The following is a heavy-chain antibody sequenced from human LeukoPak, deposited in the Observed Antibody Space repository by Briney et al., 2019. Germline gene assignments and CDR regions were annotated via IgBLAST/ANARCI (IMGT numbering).Heavy chain of an antibody. CDR1: GFAFSSSG. J-gene: IGHJ4*02. CDR2: IWYDGSSK. Sequence: GRSLRLSCAASGFAFSSSGMHWVRQAPGKGLEWVALIWYDGSSKYYADSVKGRFAISRDNSKNTLYLQMASLRADDTALYYCARDYGSGSYYKGYFDYWGQGTLVTVSS. V-gene: IGHV3-33*01. CDR3: ARDYGSGSYYKGYFDY. D-gene: IGHD3-10*01.